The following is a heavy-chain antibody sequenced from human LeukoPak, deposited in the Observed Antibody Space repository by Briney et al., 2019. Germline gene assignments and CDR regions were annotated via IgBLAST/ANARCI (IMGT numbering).Heavy chain of an antibody. J-gene: IGHJ4*02. CDR3: ARGGYSTTWGVSDY. V-gene: IGHV1-2*02. CDR2: INPNSGGT. Sequence: ASVKVSCKASGYTFTGYYLHWVRQAPGQGLEWVGWINPNSGGTSSAQKFQGRVTMTRDTSLSTAYVELSRLGSDDTAIFYCARGGYSTTWGVSDYWGQGTLVTVSS. D-gene: IGHD2/OR15-2a*01. CDR1: GYTFTGYY.